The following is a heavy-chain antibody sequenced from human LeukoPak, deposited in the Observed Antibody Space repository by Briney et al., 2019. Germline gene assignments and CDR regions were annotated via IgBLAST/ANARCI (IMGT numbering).Heavy chain of an antibody. CDR1: GASISSGSSY. J-gene: IGHJ5*02. CDR2: IYYSGST. CDR3: ARGIAAAATWWFDP. Sequence: SETLSLTCTVSGASISSGSSYWSWIRQPPGKGLEWIGYIYYSGSTNYNPSLKSRVTISVDASKNQFSLRLSSVTAADTAVYYCARGIAAAATWWFDPWGQGTLVTVSS. D-gene: IGHD6-13*01. V-gene: IGHV4-61*01.